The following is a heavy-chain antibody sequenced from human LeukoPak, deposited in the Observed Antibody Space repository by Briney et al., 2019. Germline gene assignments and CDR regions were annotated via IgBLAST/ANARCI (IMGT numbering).Heavy chain of an antibody. V-gene: IGHV4-39*07. CDR1: GGSISSSSYY. J-gene: IGHJ4*02. Sequence: PSETLSLTCTVSGGSISSSSYYWGWIRQPPGKGLEWIGSIYYRGSTYYNPSLKSRVTISVDTSKNQFSLKLSSATAADTAVYYCARNSCPSGSCYDNRGYFDYWGQGTLVTVSS. CDR3: ARNSCPSGSCYDNRGYFDY. D-gene: IGHD2-15*01. CDR2: IYYRGST.